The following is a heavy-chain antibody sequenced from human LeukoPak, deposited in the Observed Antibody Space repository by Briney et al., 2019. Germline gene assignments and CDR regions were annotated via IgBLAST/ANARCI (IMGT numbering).Heavy chain of an antibody. J-gene: IGHJ4*02. CDR1: GFTFSSYW. Sequence: GGSLRLSCAASGFTFSSYWMSWVRQAPGKGLEWVSSISSSSSYIYYADSVKGRFTISRDNAKNSLYLQMNSLRAEDTAVYYCASVVGRQLGRFDYWGQGTLVTVSS. CDR3: ASVVGRQLGRFDY. V-gene: IGHV3-21*01. CDR2: ISSSSSYI. D-gene: IGHD6-6*01.